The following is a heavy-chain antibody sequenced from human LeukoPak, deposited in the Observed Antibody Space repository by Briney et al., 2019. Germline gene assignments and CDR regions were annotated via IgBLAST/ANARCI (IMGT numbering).Heavy chain of an antibody. CDR2: IIPIFGTA. CDR3: ATGVTTVGKYYFDY. J-gene: IGHJ4*02. CDR1: GGTFSSYA. V-gene: IGHV1-69*05. D-gene: IGHD4-11*01. Sequence: SVKVSCKASGGTFSSYAISWVRQAPGQGLEWMGGIIPIFGTANYAQKFQGRVTITTDESTSTAYMELRSLRSEDTAVYYCATGVTTVGKYYFDYWGQGTLVTVSS.